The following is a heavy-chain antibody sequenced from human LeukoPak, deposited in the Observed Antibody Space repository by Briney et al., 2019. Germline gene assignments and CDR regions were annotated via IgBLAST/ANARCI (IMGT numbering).Heavy chain of an antibody. Sequence: GGSLRLSCAASGFTFSSYWMSWVRQAPGKGLEWVANIKQDGREKYYVDSVKGRFTISRDNAKNSLYLQMNSLRAEDTAVYYCARANTRQESLTYYDFWSGYTYNWFDPWGQGTLVTVSS. J-gene: IGHJ5*02. CDR2: IKQDGREK. V-gene: IGHV3-7*01. CDR1: GFTFSSYW. D-gene: IGHD3-3*01. CDR3: ARANTRQESLTYYDFWSGYTYNWFDP.